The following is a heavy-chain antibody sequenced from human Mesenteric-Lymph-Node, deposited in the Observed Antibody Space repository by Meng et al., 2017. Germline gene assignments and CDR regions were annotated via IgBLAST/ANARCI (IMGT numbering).Heavy chain of an antibody. Sequence: QLPLTAPGPAEPPHTLSLTCTVSGGSIGSGSYCMSWSRKRPCKGLELMWYIHYSGSTFNSPTPNSRVTITVDKAKNQFPLNLTMATAPDTDMDSCASAAARYGNETPKFDYWGQGTLVTVSS. J-gene: IGHJ4*02. D-gene: IGHD5-24*01. CDR3: ASAAARYGNETPKFDY. CDR1: GGSIGSGSYC. V-gene: IGHV4-31*03. CDR2: IHYSGST.